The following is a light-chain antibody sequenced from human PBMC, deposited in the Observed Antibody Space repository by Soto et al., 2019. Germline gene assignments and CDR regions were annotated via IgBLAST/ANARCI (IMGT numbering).Light chain of an antibody. CDR2: EVS. V-gene: IGLV2-8*01. Sequence: QATGTESRTAAGSPGQSVIISYTGTSSDVGGYNYVSWYQQHPGKAPKLMIYEVSKRPSGVPDRFSGSKSGNTASLTVSGLQAEDEADYYCSSYAGSNNFVFGTGTKVTVL. CDR3: SSYAGSNNFV. CDR1: SSDVGGYNY. J-gene: IGLJ1*01.